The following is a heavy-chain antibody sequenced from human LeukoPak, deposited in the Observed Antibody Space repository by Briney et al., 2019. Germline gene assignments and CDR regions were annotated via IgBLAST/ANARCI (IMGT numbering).Heavy chain of an antibody. CDR1: GGSIRSTSYY. CDR3: ARVLIEDYYYYMDV. CDR2: IYYSGST. V-gene: IGHV4-39*07. Sequence: NPSETLSLTCTVSGGSIRSTSYYWGWIRQPPGKGLEWIGSIYYSGSTYYNPSLKSRVTISVDTSRNQFSLKLSSVTAADTAVYYCARVLIEDYYYYMDVWGKGTTVTISS. D-gene: IGHD2-8*01. J-gene: IGHJ6*03.